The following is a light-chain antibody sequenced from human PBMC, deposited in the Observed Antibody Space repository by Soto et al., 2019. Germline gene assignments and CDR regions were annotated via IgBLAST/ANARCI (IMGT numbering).Light chain of an antibody. V-gene: IGKV1-39*01. J-gene: IGKJ1*01. CDR3: QQYGTYLWT. Sequence: DIQMTQSPSSLSAAVGDRVTITCQTSQSINTYLNWYQPKPGKAPKLLIYGASNLQSGVPSRFSGSGSGTEFTLTISSLQPDDFATYYCQQYGTYLWTFGQGTKGDI. CDR1: QSINTY. CDR2: GAS.